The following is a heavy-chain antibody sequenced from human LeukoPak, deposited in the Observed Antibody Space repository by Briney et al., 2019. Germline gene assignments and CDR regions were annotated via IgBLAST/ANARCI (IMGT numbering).Heavy chain of an antibody. CDR2: INPNSGGT. J-gene: IGHJ4*02. CDR3: ARSPLDFWSGYQGALNY. CDR1: GYTFTGYY. V-gene: IGHV1-2*04. D-gene: IGHD3-3*01. Sequence: GASVKVSCKASGYTFTGYYMHWVRQAPGQGLEWMGWINPNSGGTNYAQKFQGWVTMTRDTSNSTAYMELSRLRSDDTAVYYCARSPLDFWSGYQGALNYWGQGTLVTVSS.